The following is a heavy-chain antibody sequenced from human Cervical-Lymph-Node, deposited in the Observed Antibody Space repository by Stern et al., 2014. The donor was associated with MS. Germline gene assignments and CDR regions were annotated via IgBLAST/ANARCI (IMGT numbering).Heavy chain of an antibody. CDR1: GYTFTNYG. CDR3: ARGSSRTSGSYPNWFDP. Sequence: VQLVQSGGEVKKPGASVKVSCKASGYTFTNYGISWVRQAPGQGLEWMGWISGYKGETNYKENLQGRVSMTTDTSTSTAYLELMSLTSNDTAVYYCARGSSRTSGSYPNWFDPWGQGTLVTVSS. D-gene: IGHD3-10*01. V-gene: IGHV1-18*01. CDR2: ISGYKGET. J-gene: IGHJ5*02.